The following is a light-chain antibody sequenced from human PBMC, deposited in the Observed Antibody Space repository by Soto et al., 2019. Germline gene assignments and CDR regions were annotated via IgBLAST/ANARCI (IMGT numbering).Light chain of an antibody. V-gene: IGKV3-15*01. CDR3: QQYNIWPPT. J-gene: IGKJ1*01. CDR2: GAS. CDR1: QSVRSN. Sequence: EIVMTQSPATLSASPGERATLSCRASQSVRSNLAWYQQKPGQAPRLLIYGASTRATGIPVRFSGSGSGTEFTLTISSLQSEDFEVYYCQQYNIWPPTFGQGTKVEIK.